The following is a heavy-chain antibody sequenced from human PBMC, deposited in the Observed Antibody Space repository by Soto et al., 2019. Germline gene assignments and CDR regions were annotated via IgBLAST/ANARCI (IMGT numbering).Heavy chain of an antibody. V-gene: IGHV4-59*08. Sequence: SETLSLTCTVSGGSISSYYWSWIRQPPGKGLEWIGYIYYSGSTNYNPSLKSRVTISVDTSKNQFSLKLSSVTAADTAVYYCASSDYDILTGYYRGYFDYWGQGTLVTVSS. CDR3: ASSDYDILTGYYRGYFDY. D-gene: IGHD3-9*01. CDR2: IYYSGST. CDR1: GGSISSYY. J-gene: IGHJ4*02.